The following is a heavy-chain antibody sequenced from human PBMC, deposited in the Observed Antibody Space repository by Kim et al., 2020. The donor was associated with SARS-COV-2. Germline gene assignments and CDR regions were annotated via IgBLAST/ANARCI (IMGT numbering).Heavy chain of an antibody. CDR3: AREHSNSWVPLDY. Sequence: ASVKVSCKASGYTFTNYAMNWVRQAPGQGLEWMGWINTKTGNPTYAQGFTGRFVFSLDTSVSTAFLQISSLKAEDTAVYYCAREHSNSWVPLDYWGQGTLCTVSS. D-gene: IGHD6-13*01. CDR2: INTKTGNP. V-gene: IGHV7-4-1*02. CDR1: GYTFTNYA. J-gene: IGHJ4*02.